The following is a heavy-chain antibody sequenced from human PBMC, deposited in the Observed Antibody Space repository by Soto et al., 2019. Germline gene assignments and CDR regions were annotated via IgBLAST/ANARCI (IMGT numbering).Heavy chain of an antibody. V-gene: IGHV4-34*01. CDR3: ARALGIAVARYYYYYYGMDV. CDR1: GGSFSGYY. J-gene: IGHJ6*02. CDR2: INHSGST. Sequence: SETLSLTCAVYGGSFSGYYWSWIRQPPGKGLEWIGEINHSGSTNYNPSLKSRVTISVDTSKNQFSLKLSSVTAADTAVYYCARALGIAVARYYYYYYGMDVWGQGTTVTVYS. D-gene: IGHD6-19*01.